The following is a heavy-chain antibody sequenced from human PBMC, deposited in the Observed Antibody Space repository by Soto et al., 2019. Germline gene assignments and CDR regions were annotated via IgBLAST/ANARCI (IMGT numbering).Heavy chain of an antibody. J-gene: IGHJ3*02. D-gene: IGHD3-9*01. Sequence: QITLKESGPTLVKPTQTLTLTCTFSGFSLSTSGVGVGWIRQPPGKALEWLAFIYWDDDKRYSPSLKRRLTTAKNPYKKQVVLTMPTTNPLDTATYYCAHRAPLPQYFDWLFTDAFDIWGQGTMVTVSS. CDR1: GFSLSTSGVG. CDR3: AHRAPLPQYFDWLFTDAFDI. V-gene: IGHV2-5*02. CDR2: IYWDDDK.